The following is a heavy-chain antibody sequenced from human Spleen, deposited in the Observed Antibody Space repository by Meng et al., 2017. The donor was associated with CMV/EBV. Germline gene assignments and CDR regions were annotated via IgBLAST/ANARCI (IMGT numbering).Heavy chain of an antibody. D-gene: IGHD4-23*01. CDR1: GFTFSNYG. Sequence: GGSLRLSCAASGFTFSNYGMHWVRQPPGKGLEWVASITSSSTYISYADSVKGRFTISRDNAKNSLSLQMNSLRAEDTAIYYCAREAVNWGQGTLVTVSS. J-gene: IGHJ4*02. V-gene: IGHV3-21*01. CDR3: AREAVN. CDR2: ITSSSTYI.